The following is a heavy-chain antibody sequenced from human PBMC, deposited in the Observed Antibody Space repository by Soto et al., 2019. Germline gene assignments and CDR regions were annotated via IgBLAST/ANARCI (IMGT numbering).Heavy chain of an antibody. Sequence: QVQLLESGGVVVQPGRSRRLSCSASGFTFSSYGMHWVRQAPGKGLEWGAVISYDGINKYYADTVKGRFTISRDNSKNTLYLKMNSLRAEDTDVYYCAKDHYDHDAFDIWGQGTMVTVSS. CDR2: ISYDGINK. D-gene: IGHD3-3*01. J-gene: IGHJ3*02. V-gene: IGHV3-30*18. CDR1: GFTFSSYG. CDR3: AKDHYDHDAFDI.